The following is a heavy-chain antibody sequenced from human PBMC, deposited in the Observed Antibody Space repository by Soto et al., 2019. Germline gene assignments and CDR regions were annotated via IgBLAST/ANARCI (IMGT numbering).Heavy chain of an antibody. CDR1: AFPFSRSA. CDR2: ISYDGSNK. V-gene: IGHV3-30*02. D-gene: IGHD3-3*01. Sequence: GGSLRLSCAASAFPFSRSAMHLLRQAPGKGLEWVAFISYDGSNKYYADSVKGRFTISRYNSKNTLYLQINSLRAEDTAVYYCAKDLLHYDFWSGYYAPYCMDVWAQGTPVTVSS. CDR3: AKDLLHYDFWSGYYAPYCMDV. J-gene: IGHJ6*02.